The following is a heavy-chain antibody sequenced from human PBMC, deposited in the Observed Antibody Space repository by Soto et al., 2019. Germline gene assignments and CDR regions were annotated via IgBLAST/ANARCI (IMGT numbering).Heavy chain of an antibody. J-gene: IGHJ6*02. CDR2: ISGSGGST. CDR3: AKGTVGAYYYYGMDV. Sequence: GGSLRLSCAASGFTFSSDAMSWVRQAPGKGLEWVSAISGSGGSTYYADSVKGRFTISRDNSKNTLYLQMNSLRAEDTAVYYCAKGTVGAYYYYGMDVWGQGTTVTVSS. CDR1: GFTFSSDA. V-gene: IGHV3-23*01.